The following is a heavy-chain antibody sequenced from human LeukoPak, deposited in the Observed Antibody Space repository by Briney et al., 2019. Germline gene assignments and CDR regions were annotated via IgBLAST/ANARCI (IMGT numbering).Heavy chain of an antibody. CDR3: ARDRGGMQAAGMNDYYMDV. CDR1: GYTFTGYY. CDR2: INPNSGGT. J-gene: IGHJ6*03. V-gene: IGHV1-2*02. D-gene: IGHD6-13*01. Sequence: ASVKVSCKASGYTFTGYYMHWVRQAPGQGLEWMGWINPNSGGTNYTQKFQGRVTMTRDTSISTAYMELSRLRSDDTAVYYCARDRGGMQAAGMNDYYMDVWGKGTTVTVSS.